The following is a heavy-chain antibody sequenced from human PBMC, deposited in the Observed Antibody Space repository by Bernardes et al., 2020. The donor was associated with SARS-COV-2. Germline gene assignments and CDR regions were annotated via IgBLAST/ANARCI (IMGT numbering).Heavy chain of an antibody. CDR2: MYHTGST. D-gene: IGHD3-10*01. J-gene: IGHJ5*02. CDR3: ARVFLRGVNPWFDT. Sequence: SETLSLTCTVSGDSIPNYYRSWIRQAPGKGLEWIAYMYHTGSTHYNPSLKSRLTTSVETSKNQFSLKLSSVTAADTAVYYCARVFLRGVNPWFDTWGQGTLVTVSS. V-gene: IGHV4-59*01. CDR1: GDSIPNYY.